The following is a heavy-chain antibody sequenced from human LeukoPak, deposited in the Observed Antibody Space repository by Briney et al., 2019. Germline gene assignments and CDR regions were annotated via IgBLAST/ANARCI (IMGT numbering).Heavy chain of an antibody. CDR1: GFTFDDYA. CDR2: ISWNSGSI. J-gene: IGHJ5*02. Sequence: HSGGSLRLSCAASGFTFDDYAMPWVRQGPGKGLEWVSGISWNSGSIGYADSVKGRFTISRDNAKNSLYLQMNSLRAEDMALYYCAKGNSLAVAATNWFDPWGQGTLVTVSS. D-gene: IGHD6-19*01. CDR3: AKGNSLAVAATNWFDP. V-gene: IGHV3-9*03.